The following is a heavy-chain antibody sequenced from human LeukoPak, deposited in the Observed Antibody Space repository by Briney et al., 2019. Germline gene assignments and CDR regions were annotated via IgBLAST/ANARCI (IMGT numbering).Heavy chain of an antibody. CDR3: YGGNAEQ. V-gene: IGHV3-69-1*01. J-gene: IGHJ1*01. Sequence: KSGGSLRLSCEASGFTFSAYAMTWVRQAPGKGLEWVSSIGSDNKPHYSESVKGRFTISRDNAKNTLYLQMNSLRVEDMAVYYCYGGNAEQWGQGTLVTVSS. D-gene: IGHD4-23*01. CDR2: IGSDNKP. CDR1: GFTFSAYA.